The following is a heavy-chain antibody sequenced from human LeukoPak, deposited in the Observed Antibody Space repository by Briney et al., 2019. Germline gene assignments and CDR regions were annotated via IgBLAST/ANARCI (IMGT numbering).Heavy chain of an antibody. Sequence: GRSLRLSCAASGFTFSSYGIHWVRQAPAKGLEWVAVISHDGSNKYYADSVKGRFTISRDNSKNTLYLQTDSLRAEDTAVYYCAKDLGNDWYYDTFDYWGQGTLVTVSS. CDR1: GFTFSSYG. J-gene: IGHJ4*02. D-gene: IGHD6-19*01. V-gene: IGHV3-30*18. CDR2: ISHDGSNK. CDR3: AKDLGNDWYYDTFDY.